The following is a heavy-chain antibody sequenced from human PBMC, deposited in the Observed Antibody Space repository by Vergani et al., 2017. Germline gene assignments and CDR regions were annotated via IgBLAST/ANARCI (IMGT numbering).Heavy chain of an antibody. D-gene: IGHD6-19*01. CDR1: FDSIRNLY. CDR2: IHYSENT. Sequence: QVQLQQSGPGLVKSSETLSLTCSVSFDSIRNLYCNWIRQPPGKGLEWIGSIHYSENTNYNPSLKNRVTISVDTSKNQFFLTLISVTAADTAVYYCASDTHSGQRADRWGQGILVTVTS. V-gene: IGHV4-59*11. J-gene: IGHJ5*02. CDR3: ASDTHSGQRADR.